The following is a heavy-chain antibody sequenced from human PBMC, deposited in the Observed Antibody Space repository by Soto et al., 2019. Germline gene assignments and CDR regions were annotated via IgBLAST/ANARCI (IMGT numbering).Heavy chain of an antibody. J-gene: IGHJ5*02. CDR3: ARDGVVTSHTWFDT. D-gene: IGHD3-3*01. Sequence: SVKVSCKASVGTFSSYAISWVRHAPGQGLEWMGGIIPIFGTANYAQKFQGRVTITADESTSTAYMELSSLRSEDTAVYYCARDGVVTSHTWFDTWGQGTLVTVSS. CDR2: IIPIFGTA. CDR1: VGTFSSYA. V-gene: IGHV1-69*13.